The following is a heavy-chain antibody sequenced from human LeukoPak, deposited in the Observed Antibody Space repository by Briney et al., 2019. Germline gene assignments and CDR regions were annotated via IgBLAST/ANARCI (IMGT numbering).Heavy chain of an antibody. V-gene: IGHV5-51*01. CDR2: IYPGDSDT. J-gene: IGHJ4*02. CDR3: ARRYYYGSGNRYYFDY. Sequence: GESLKIPCKGSGYSFTSYWIGWVRQMPGKGLEWMGIIYPGDSDTRYSPSFQGQVTISADKSISTAYLQWSSLKASDTAMYYCARRYYYGSGNRYYFDYWGQGTLVTVSS. CDR1: GYSFTSYW. D-gene: IGHD3-10*01.